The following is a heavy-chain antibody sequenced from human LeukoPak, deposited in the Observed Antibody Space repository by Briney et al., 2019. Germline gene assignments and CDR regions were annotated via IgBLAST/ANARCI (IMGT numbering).Heavy chain of an antibody. D-gene: IGHD3-3*01. J-gene: IGHJ6*03. Sequence: GASVKVSCKASGYTFTSYDINWVRQATGQGLEWMGWMNPNSGNTGYAQKFQGRVTITRNTSISTAYMELSSLRSEDTAVYYCARSLRYDFWSPRHRVDYYYMDVWGKGTTVTVSS. CDR1: GYTFTSYD. CDR2: MNPNSGNT. CDR3: ARSLRYDFWSPRHRVDYYYMDV. V-gene: IGHV1-8*03.